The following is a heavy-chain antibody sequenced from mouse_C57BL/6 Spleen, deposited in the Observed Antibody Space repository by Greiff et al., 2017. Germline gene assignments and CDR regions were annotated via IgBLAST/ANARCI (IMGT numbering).Heavy chain of an antibody. V-gene: IGHV1-47*01. CDR1: GYTFTTYP. CDR3: GRRGASDGYYWLAD. D-gene: IGHD2-3*01. J-gene: IGHJ3*01. Sequence: VKLVESGAELVKPGASVKMSCKASGYTFTTYPIEWMKQNHGKSLEWIGHFHPYNDDTKYNEKFKGKATLTVEKSSSTVYLELSRLTSDDSAVYYWGRRGASDGYYWLADWGQGTLVTVSA. CDR2: FHPYNDDT.